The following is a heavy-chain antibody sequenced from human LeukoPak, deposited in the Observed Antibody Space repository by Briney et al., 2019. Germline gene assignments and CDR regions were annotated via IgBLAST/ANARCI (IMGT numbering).Heavy chain of an antibody. CDR3: AREYGSGMDYLDP. V-gene: IGHV3-53*01. CDR1: GFSVSSNY. J-gene: IGHJ5*02. CDR2: IYTGGTT. Sequence: GGSLRLSCAASGFSVSSNYMTWVRQGPGKGLEWVSIIYTGGTTYYADSVKGRFTISKDNSKNTLYLEMNNLRDDDTAVYYCAREYGSGMDYLDPWGQGTLVTVSS. D-gene: IGHD3-10*01.